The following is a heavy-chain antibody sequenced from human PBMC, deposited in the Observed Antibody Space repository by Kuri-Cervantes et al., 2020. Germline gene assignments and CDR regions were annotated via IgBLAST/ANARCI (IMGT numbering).Heavy chain of an antibody. Sequence: GESLKISCAASGFTFNRYSMNWVRQAPGKGLEWVSYISSSSSTIYYADSVKGRFTISRDNAKNSLYLQMNSLRAEDTAVYYCARDVNFDYWGQGTLVTVSS. V-gene: IGHV3-48*01. CDR2: ISSSSSTI. J-gene: IGHJ4*02. CDR3: ARDVNFDY. CDR1: GFTFNRYS.